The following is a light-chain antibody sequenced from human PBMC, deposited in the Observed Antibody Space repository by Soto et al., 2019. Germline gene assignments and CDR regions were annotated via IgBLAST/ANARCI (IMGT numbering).Light chain of an antibody. V-gene: IGLV2-14*03. J-gene: IGLJ3*02. CDR1: SSDIGAYNY. CDR3: SSYTSSNTVV. Sequence: QSALTQPPSVSGSPGQSITISCTGTSSDIGAYNYVGWYQQHPGQAPKLMTYDVNNRPSGVSDRFSASKSGNTASLTIAWLQAEDEADYYCSSYTSSNTVVFGGGTQLTVL. CDR2: DVN.